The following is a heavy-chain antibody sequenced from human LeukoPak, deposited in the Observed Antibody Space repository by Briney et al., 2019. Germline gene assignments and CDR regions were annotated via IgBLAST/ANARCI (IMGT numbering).Heavy chain of an antibody. CDR1: GFTFSDYY. D-gene: IGHD6-6*01. Sequence: GGSLRLSCAASGFTFSDYYMSWIRQAPGKGLEWVSYISSSGSTIYYADSVKGRFTISRDNAKNSLYLQMNSLRAEDTAVYYCARVLSYSSSPLWYWGQGTLVTVSS. V-gene: IGHV3-11*01. J-gene: IGHJ4*02. CDR2: ISSSGSTI. CDR3: ARVLSYSSSPLWY.